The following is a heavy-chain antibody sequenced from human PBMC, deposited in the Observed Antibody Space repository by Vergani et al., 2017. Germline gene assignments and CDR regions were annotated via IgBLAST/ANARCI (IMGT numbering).Heavy chain of an antibody. Sequence: QVQLQESGPGLAKPSETLSLTCTVSGGSISSYYWSWIRQPPGKGLEWIGYIYYSGSTNYNPSLKSRVTISVDTSKNQFSLKLSSVTAADTAVYYCARDGSPFDYWGQGTLVTVSS. CDR2: IYYSGST. J-gene: IGHJ4*02. V-gene: IGHV4-59*01. D-gene: IGHD6-13*01. CDR1: GGSISSYY. CDR3: ARDGSPFDY.